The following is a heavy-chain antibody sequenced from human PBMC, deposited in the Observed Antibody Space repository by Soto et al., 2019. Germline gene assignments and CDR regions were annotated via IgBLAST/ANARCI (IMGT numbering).Heavy chain of an antibody. D-gene: IGHD5-18*01. CDR3: ARERIVDTAMDYRFYYFDY. CDR2: ISSSSSYI. J-gene: IGHJ4*02. CDR1: GFTFSSYS. V-gene: IGHV3-21*01. Sequence: EVQLVESGGGLVKPGGSLRLSCAASGFTFSSYSMNWVRQAPGKGLEWVSSISSSSSYIYYADSVKGRFTISRDNAKNSLYLQMNSLRAEDTAVYYCARERIVDTAMDYRFYYFDYWGQGTLVTVSS.